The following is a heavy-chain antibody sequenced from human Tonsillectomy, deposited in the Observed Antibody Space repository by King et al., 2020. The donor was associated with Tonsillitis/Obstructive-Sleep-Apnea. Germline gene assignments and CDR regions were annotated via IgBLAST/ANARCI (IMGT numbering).Heavy chain of an antibody. CDR3: ASQITGDTPKFDY. D-gene: IGHD7-27*01. CDR1: GGSISSRRYY. V-gene: IGHV4-39*01. Sequence: LQLQESGPGLVKPSETLSLTCTVSGGSISSRRYYWGWIRPPPGKVLEWIGSIYYSWSPFYNPSPTSRVTISVDTPKNQFSLKLSSVTAADTAVYYCASQITGDTPKFDYWGQGTLVTVSS. CDR2: IYYSWSP. J-gene: IGHJ4*02.